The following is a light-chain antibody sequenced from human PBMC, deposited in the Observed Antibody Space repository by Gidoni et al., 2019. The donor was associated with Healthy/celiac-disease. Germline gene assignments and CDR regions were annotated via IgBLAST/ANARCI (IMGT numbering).Light chain of an antibody. V-gene: IGLV1-47*01. Sequence: QSVLTHPPSASGTPGQRVTISCSGSSSNIGINYVYWYQQLPGTAPQLLIYRNNQRTSGVPDRFSGSKSGTSASLAISGLRSEDEADYYCAAWDDSLSGWVFGGGTKLTVL. CDR1: SSNIGINY. CDR2: RNN. CDR3: AAWDDSLSGWV. J-gene: IGLJ3*02.